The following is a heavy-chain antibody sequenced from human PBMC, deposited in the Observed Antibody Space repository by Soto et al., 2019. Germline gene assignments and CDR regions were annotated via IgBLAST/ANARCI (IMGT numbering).Heavy chain of an antibody. CDR2: IYWDDDK. V-gene: IGHV2-5*02. CDR3: AHRRAILGVVYGMDV. Sequence: QITLKESGPTLVKPTQTLTLTCTFSGFSLTTSGVGVGWIRQPPGKALEWLALIYWDDDKRYSPSLKSRLTITKDTTKNQVVHTMTNMDPVDTGTYYCAHRRAILGVVYGMDVWGQGTTVTVSS. D-gene: IGHD3-3*01. CDR1: GFSLTTSGVG. J-gene: IGHJ6*02.